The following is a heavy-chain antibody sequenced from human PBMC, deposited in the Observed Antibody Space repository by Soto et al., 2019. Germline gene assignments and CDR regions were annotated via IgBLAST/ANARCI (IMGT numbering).Heavy chain of an antibody. CDR2: IIPIFGTA. V-gene: IGHV1-69*13. Sequence: SVKVSCKASGGTFSSYAISWVRQAPGQGLEWMGGIIPIFGTANYAQKFQGRVTITADESTSTAYMELSSLRSEDTAVYYCARDTGIAVAAFDYWGQGTLVTVSS. D-gene: IGHD6-19*01. J-gene: IGHJ4*02. CDR3: ARDTGIAVAAFDY. CDR1: GGTFSSYA.